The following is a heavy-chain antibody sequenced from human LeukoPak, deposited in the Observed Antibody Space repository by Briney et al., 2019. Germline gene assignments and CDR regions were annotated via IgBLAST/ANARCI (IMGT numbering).Heavy chain of an antibody. D-gene: IGHD3-22*01. J-gene: IGHJ3*02. CDR2: IDPSDSYT. CDR1: GYSFTNYW. V-gene: IGHV5-10-1*01. CDR3: ARHYRYYYDSSDYYYGASGAFDI. Sequence: GEPLKISCKGSGYSFTNYWISWVRQMPGKGLEWMGRIDPSDSYTNYSPSFQGHVTISADKSISTAYLQWSSLKASDTAMYYYARHYRYYYDSSDYYYGASGAFDIWGQGTMVTVSS.